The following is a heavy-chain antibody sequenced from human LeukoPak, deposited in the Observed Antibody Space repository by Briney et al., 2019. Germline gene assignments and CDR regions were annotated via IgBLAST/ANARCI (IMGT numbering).Heavy chain of an antibody. J-gene: IGHJ5*02. Sequence: PSETLSLTCAVYGGSFSGYYWSWIRQPPGKGLEWIGEINHSGSTNYNPSLKSRVTISVDTSKNQFSLKLSSVTAADTAVYYCARGSRYCSSTSCYKLNWFDPWGQGTLVTVSS. CDR2: INHSGST. CDR1: GGSFSGYY. D-gene: IGHD2-2*02. CDR3: ARGSRYCSSTSCYKLNWFDP. V-gene: IGHV4-34*01.